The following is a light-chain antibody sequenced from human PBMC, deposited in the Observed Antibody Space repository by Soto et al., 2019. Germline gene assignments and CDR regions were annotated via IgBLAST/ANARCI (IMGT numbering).Light chain of an antibody. J-gene: IGKJ1*01. Sequence: DLQMTKSPASLSISVGDRVTIPCRASQSISSYLNWYQQKPGKAPKLLIYAASSLQSGVPSRFSGSGSGTGFTLTISSLQPEDFATYYCQQSYSTRWTFGQGTKVDIK. CDR2: AAS. CDR1: QSISSY. CDR3: QQSYSTRWT. V-gene: IGKV1-39*01.